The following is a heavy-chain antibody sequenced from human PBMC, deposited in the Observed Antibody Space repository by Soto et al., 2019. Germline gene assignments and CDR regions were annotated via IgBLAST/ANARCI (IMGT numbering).Heavy chain of an antibody. CDR1: GFPFGGHW. CDR3: ARDETVAGTGWFDP. V-gene: IGHV3-74*01. D-gene: IGHD6-19*01. CDR2: MNPDGTFA. J-gene: IGHJ5*02. Sequence: GGSLRLSCAASGFPFGGHWMYWVRQAPGKGLVWVSRMNPDGTFASYADSVKGRFFTSRDNAKNTLYLQMNSLRDEDTAVYYCARDETVAGTGWFDPWGQGTLVTVSS.